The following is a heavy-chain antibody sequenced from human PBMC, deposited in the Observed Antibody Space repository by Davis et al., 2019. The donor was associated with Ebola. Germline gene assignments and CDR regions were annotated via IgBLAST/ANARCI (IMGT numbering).Heavy chain of an antibody. J-gene: IGHJ5*02. CDR1: GYTFTSYD. CDR2: ISAYNGNT. D-gene: IGHD6-6*01. Sequence: ASVKVSCKASGYTFTSYDINWVRQATGQGLEWMGWISAYNGNTNYAQKLQGRVTMTTDTSTSTAYMELRSLRSDDTAVYYCARDESIAAPGWFDPWGQGTLVTVSS. V-gene: IGHV1-18*01. CDR3: ARDESIAAPGWFDP.